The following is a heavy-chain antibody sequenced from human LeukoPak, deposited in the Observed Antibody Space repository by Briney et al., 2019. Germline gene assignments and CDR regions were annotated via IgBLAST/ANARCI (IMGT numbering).Heavy chain of an antibody. V-gene: IGHV3-30*02. CDR1: GFTFSSYS. CDR3: ARTTDYYDLSY. J-gene: IGHJ4*02. CDR2: IQYDGRNK. Sequence: GGSLRLSCTASGFTFSSYSMHWVRQAPGKGMEWVAFIQYDGRNKYYADSVKGRFTISRDNSKNTLYLQMNSLRAEDTAVYYCARTTDYYDLSYWGQGTLVTVSS. D-gene: IGHD3-22*01.